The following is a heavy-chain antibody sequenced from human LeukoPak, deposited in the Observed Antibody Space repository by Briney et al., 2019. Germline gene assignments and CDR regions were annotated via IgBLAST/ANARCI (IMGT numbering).Heavy chain of an antibody. Sequence: SETLSLTCAVYGGSFSGYYWSWIRQPPGKGLEWIGEINHSGSTNYNPSLKSRVTISVDTSKNQSSLKLSSVTAADTAVYYCARGPNYYDSSGYYDARAFDIWGQGTMVTVSS. D-gene: IGHD3-22*01. CDR1: GGSFSGYY. J-gene: IGHJ3*02. CDR2: INHSGST. CDR3: ARGPNYYDSSGYYDARAFDI. V-gene: IGHV4-34*01.